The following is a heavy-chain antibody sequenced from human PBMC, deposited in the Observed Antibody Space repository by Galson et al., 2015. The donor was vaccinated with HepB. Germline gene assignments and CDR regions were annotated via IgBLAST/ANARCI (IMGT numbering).Heavy chain of an antibody. CDR1: GYTFTSYY. V-gene: IGHV1-46*03. D-gene: IGHD3-22*01. CDR2: INPSGGST. CDR3: ARDGGPLKYYYDSSGYYDWFDP. Sequence: SVKVSCKASGYTFTSYYMHWVRQAPGQGLEWMGIINPSGGSTSYAQKFQGRVTMTRDTSTSTVYMELSSLRSEDTAVYYCARDGGPLKYYYDSSGYYDWFDPWGQGTLVTVSS. J-gene: IGHJ5*02.